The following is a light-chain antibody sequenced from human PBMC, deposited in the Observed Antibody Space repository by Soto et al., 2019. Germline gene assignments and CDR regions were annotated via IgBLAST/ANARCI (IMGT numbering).Light chain of an antibody. J-gene: IGLJ2*01. CDR3: SSYAASNNLGV. CDR2: EVS. Sequence: QSALTQPPSASGSPGQSVXISCIGTSSDVGGYNYVSWYQQHPGKAPKLMIYEVSKRPSGVPDRFSGSKSGNTASLTVSGLQAEDEADYYCSSYAASNNLGVFGGGTKLTVL. CDR1: SSDVGGYNY. V-gene: IGLV2-8*01.